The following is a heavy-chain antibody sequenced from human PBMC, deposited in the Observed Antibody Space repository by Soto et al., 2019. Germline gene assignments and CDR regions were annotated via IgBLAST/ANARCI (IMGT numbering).Heavy chain of an antibody. CDR1: GGSFSGYY. CDR2: INHSGST. D-gene: IGHD5-12*01. V-gene: IGHV4-34*01. Sequence: SETLSLTCAVYGGSFSGYYWSWIRQPPGKGLEWIGEINHSGSTNYNPSLKSRVTISVDTSKNQFSLKLSSVTAADTAVYYCARGKGQWLRSYSWFDHWGQGTLVTVSS. CDR3: ARGKGQWLRSYSWFDH. J-gene: IGHJ5*02.